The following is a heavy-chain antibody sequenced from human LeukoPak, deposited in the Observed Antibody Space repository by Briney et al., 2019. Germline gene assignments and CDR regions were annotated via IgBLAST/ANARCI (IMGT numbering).Heavy chain of an antibody. D-gene: IGHD6-13*01. CDR1: GDSFSTYV. J-gene: IGHJ3*02. CDR3: ARDLAIAAAGTGAFDI. Sequence: GASVKVSCKASGDSFSTYVISWVRQAPGQGLEWMGRIIPILGIANYAQKFQGRVTITADKSTSTAYMELSSLRSEDTAVYYCARDLAIAAAGTGAFDIWGQGTMVTVSS. V-gene: IGHV1-69*04. CDR2: IIPILGIA.